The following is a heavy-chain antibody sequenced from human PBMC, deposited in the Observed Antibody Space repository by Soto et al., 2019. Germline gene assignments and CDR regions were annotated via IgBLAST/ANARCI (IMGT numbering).Heavy chain of an antibody. Sequence: QVQLVQSGAEVKKPGSSVKVSCKASGGTFSSYAISWVRQAPGQGLEWMGGIIPIFGTANYAQKFQGRVTITADESTSTAYMELSSLRSEDTAVYYCARVFIEDGGNSGWYFDLWGRGTLVTVSS. V-gene: IGHV1-69*12. CDR3: ARVFIEDGGNSGWYFDL. CDR1: GGTFSSYA. J-gene: IGHJ2*01. D-gene: IGHD2-21*02. CDR2: IIPIFGTA.